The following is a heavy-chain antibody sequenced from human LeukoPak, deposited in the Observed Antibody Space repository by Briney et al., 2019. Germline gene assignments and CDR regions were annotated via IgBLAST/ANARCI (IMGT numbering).Heavy chain of an antibody. D-gene: IGHD1-26*01. V-gene: IGHV4-39*01. CDR1: GGSISSSSYY. J-gene: IGHJ3*02. CDR2: IYYSGST. Sequence: PSETLSLTGTVSGGSISSSSYYWGWIRQPPGKGLEWIGSIYYSGSTYYNPSLKSRVTISVDTSKNQFSLKLSSVTAADTAVYYCARNRHTGSYYSGFDIWGQGTMVTVSS. CDR3: ARNRHTGSYYSGFDI.